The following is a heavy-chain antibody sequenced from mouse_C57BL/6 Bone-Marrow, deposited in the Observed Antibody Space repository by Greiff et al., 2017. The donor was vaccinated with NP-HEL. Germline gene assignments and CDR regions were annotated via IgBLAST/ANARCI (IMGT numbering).Heavy chain of an antibody. V-gene: IGHV1-22*01. CDR1: GYTFTDYN. D-gene: IGHD1-1*01. CDR3: ARGGITTVGYFDV. CDR2: INPNNGGT. Sequence: VQLKESGPELVKPGASVKMSCKASGYTFTDYNMHWVKQSHGKSLEWIGYINPNNGGTSYNQKFKGKATLTVNKSASTAYMELRSLTSEDSAVYYCARGGITTVGYFDVWGTGTTVTVSS. J-gene: IGHJ1*03.